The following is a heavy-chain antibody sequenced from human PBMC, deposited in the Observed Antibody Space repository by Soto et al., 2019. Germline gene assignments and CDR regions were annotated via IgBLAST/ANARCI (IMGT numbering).Heavy chain of an antibody. V-gene: IGHV1-18*04. D-gene: IGHD3-3*01. Sequence: GASVKVSCKASGYTFTSYGISWVRQAPGQGLEWMGWISAYNGNTNYAQKLQGRVTMTTDTSTSTAYMELRSLRSDDTAVYYCARERFLEWLVSAYYYGMDVWGQGTTVTSP. CDR2: ISAYNGNT. J-gene: IGHJ6*02. CDR1: GYTFTSYG. CDR3: ARERFLEWLVSAYYYGMDV.